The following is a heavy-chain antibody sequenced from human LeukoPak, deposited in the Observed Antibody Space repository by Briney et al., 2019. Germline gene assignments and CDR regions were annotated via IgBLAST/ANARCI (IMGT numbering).Heavy chain of an antibody. V-gene: IGHV3-30*03. CDR1: GFAVSSNY. CDR3: ARDSGLPLDY. D-gene: IGHD3/OR15-3a*01. Sequence: GGSLRLSCAASGFAVSSNYMSWVRQAPGKGLEWVAVMSYDGSNKYYADSVKGRFTISRDNSKNTLYLQMNSLRAEDTAVYYCARDSGLPLDYWGQGTLVTVSS. CDR2: MSYDGSNK. J-gene: IGHJ4*02.